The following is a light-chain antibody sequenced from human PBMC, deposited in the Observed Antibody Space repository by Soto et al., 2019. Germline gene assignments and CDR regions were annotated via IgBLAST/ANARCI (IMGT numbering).Light chain of an antibody. CDR1: SSNIGSNY. Sequence: QSVLTQPPSASGTPGQRVTISCSGSSSNIGSNYVYWYQQFPGTAPKLLIYRNHQRPSGVPDRFSGSKSGTSASLAISGLRSEHEDDYCCAAWDDSLSGVVFGGGTKLTVL. J-gene: IGLJ2*01. CDR2: RNH. CDR3: AAWDDSLSGVV. V-gene: IGLV1-47*01.